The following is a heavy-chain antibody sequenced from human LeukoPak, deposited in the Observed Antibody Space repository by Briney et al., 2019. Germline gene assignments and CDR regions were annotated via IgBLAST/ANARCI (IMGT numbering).Heavy chain of an antibody. Sequence: KPSETLSLTCTVSGDSISTYYWRSIRQPPGKGLEWIGYIYYSGSTSYNPSLKSRVTISVDTSKNQFSLKLSSVTAADTAVYHCARDQSGGYYFDYWGQGTLVTVSS. J-gene: IGHJ4*02. CDR2: IYYSGST. V-gene: IGHV4-59*01. D-gene: IGHD3-10*01. CDR3: ARDQSGGYYFDY. CDR1: GDSISTYY.